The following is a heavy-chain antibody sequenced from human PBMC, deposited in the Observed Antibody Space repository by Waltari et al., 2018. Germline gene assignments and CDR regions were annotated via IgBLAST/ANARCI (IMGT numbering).Heavy chain of an antibody. D-gene: IGHD2-15*01. V-gene: IGHV4-4*02. CDR3: SRDRGRGLYLDS. CDR2: VHGSGRS. J-gene: IGHJ4*02. CDR1: GDSVTNSYW. Sequence: QLQLQESIPGLVKPSETLSLTCAVSGDSVTNSYWWSWVGKAPGKRLEWIGQVHGSGRSNYNPSFASRVTVSLAMSNNQVSLKVTSAIAADTAVYYCSRDRGRGLYLDSWGPGTLVTVSP.